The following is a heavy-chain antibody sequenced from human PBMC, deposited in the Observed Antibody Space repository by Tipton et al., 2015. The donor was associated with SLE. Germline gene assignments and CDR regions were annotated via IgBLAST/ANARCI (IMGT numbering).Heavy chain of an antibody. Sequence: TLSLTCTVSGDSISDSYWNWVRQPAGKGLEWIGRIYTNRDFNYNPSLKSRVSMSVDTSKSQFSLELTSVTVADTAVYYCARGSVVADDYWGQGTLVTVSS. D-gene: IGHD2-15*01. J-gene: IGHJ4*02. CDR2: IYTNRDF. CDR1: GDSISDSY. CDR3: ARGSVVADDY. V-gene: IGHV4-4*07.